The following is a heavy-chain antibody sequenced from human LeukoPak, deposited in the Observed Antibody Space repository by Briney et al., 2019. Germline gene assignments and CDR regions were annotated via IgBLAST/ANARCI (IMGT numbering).Heavy chain of an antibody. J-gene: IGHJ4*02. CDR2: IGSDYKT. CDR3: AKEGQQPVYPYYFDF. D-gene: IGHD6-13*01. Sequence: PGGSLRLSCAASGFTFSGFAMTWVRQAPGKGLEWVSSIGSDYKTHYSESVKGRFAISRDNSKSTLFLQMNSLRAEDTAVYYCAKEGQQPVYPYYFDFWGQGTLVTVSS. CDR1: GFTFSGFA. V-gene: IGHV3-23*01.